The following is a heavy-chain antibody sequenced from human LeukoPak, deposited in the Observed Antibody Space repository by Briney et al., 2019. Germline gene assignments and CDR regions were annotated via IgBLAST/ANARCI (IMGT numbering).Heavy chain of an antibody. Sequence: SETLSLTCAVYGGSFSGYYWSWIRQPPGKGLEWIGEINHSGSTNYNPSLKSRVTISVDTSKNQFSLKLSSVTAADTAVYYCAGISSWYYNYYYYMDVWGKGTTVAVSS. V-gene: IGHV4-34*01. CDR2: INHSGST. J-gene: IGHJ6*03. CDR3: AGISSWYYNYYYYMDV. CDR1: GGSFSGYY. D-gene: IGHD6-13*01.